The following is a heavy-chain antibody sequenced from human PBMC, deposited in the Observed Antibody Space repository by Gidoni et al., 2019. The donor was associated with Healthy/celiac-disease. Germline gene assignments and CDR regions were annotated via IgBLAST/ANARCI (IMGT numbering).Heavy chain of an antibody. CDR1: GGYFSGYY. V-gene: IGHV4-34*01. CDR2: INHSGST. J-gene: IGHJ5*02. D-gene: IGHD6-19*01. Sequence: QVQLQQWGAGLLKPSETLSLPCAVSGGYFSGYYWSWIRQPPGKGLEWIGEINHSGSTNYNPSLKSRVTISVDTSKNQFSLKLSSVTAADTAVYYCARTWWLVSGWFDPWGQGTLVTVSS. CDR3: ARTWWLVSGWFDP.